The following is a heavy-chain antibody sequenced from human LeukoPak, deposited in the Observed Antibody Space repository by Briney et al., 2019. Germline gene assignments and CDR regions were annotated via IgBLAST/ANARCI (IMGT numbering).Heavy chain of an antibody. CDR2: ISAYNVNT. Sequence: ASVKVSCKASGYTFTSYGIIWLRQAPGQGLEWMGWISAYNVNTNYAQKLQGRGTMTTDTYTSTDYMALRSMRSDDTAVYYCARPPYASSGYYSVYWGQGNLVTVYS. CDR3: ARPPYASSGYYSVY. D-gene: IGHD3-22*01. CDR1: GYTFTSYG. V-gene: IGHV1-18*01. J-gene: IGHJ4*02.